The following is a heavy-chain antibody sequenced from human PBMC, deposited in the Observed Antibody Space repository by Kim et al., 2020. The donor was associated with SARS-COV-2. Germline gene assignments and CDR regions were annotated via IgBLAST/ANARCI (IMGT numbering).Heavy chain of an antibody. CDR1: GFTFSSYS. CDR2: ISSSSSYI. J-gene: IGHJ4*02. Sequence: GGSLRLSCAASGFTFSSYSMNWVRQAPGKGLEWVSSISSSSSYIYYADSVKGRFTISRDNAKNSLYLLMNSLRAEDTAVYYCARDGSVYYDFWSGYYDYWGQGTLVTVSS. D-gene: IGHD3-3*01. CDR3: ARDGSVYYDFWSGYYDY. V-gene: IGHV3-21*01.